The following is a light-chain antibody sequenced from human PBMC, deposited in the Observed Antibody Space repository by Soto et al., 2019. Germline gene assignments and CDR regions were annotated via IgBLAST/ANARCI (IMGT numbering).Light chain of an antibody. CDR3: QHLNSYPIT. Sequence: DIQLTQSPSFLSASVGDRVTITCRASQGLSSDLAWYQQKPGKAPKLLIYAASTFQSGVPSRFSGSGSGTEFTLTISSLQPEDFATYYCQHLNSYPITFGPGTRLEIK. CDR1: QGLSSD. V-gene: IGKV1-9*01. CDR2: AAS. J-gene: IGKJ5*01.